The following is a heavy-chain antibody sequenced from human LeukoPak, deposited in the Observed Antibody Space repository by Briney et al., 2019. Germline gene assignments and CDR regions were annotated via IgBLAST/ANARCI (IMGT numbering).Heavy chain of an antibody. CDR2: ISTSSRYI. D-gene: IGHD3-9*01. V-gene: IGHV3-21*01. CDR3: AREGYDILTGYSNYYYYYGMDV. J-gene: IGHJ6*02. CDR1: GFTFSSYS. Sequence: GGSLRLSCAASGFTFSSYSMNWVRQAPGKGLEWVSSISTSSRYIYSADSVKGRFTISRDNAKNSLSLQMNSLRAEDTAVYYCAREGYDILTGYSNYYYYYGMDVWGQGTTVTVSS.